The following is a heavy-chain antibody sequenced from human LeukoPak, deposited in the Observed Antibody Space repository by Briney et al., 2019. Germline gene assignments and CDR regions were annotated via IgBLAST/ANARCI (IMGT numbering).Heavy chain of an antibody. D-gene: IGHD3-16*01. CDR2: IRDSGAT. V-gene: IGHV3-66*03. CDR3: ARDRAVTQVWVEFDS. Sequence: GGSLRLSCAGSGFSVSNYYMNWIRQAPGKGLEWISLIRDSGATFYADSVKGRFTISRDNSKNTLYLQMNRLRVEDTAVYFCARDRAVTQVWVEFDSWGQGTQVTVSS. CDR1: GFSVSNYY. J-gene: IGHJ5*01.